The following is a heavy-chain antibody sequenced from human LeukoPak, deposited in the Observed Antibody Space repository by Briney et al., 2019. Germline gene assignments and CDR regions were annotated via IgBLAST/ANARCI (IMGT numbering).Heavy chain of an antibody. V-gene: IGHV4-39*01. D-gene: IGHD4-17*01. CDR1: GGSITNRDYY. Sequence: PSETLSLTCTVSGGSITNRDYYWGWIRQPPGKGLEWSGTISYSGRTYYNPSLESRVTISVDTSKNQFSLKLSSVTAADTAVYYCARLKTGDYGDYGGDYWGQGTLVTVSS. CDR3: ARLKTGDYGDYGGDY. J-gene: IGHJ4*02. CDR2: ISYSGRT.